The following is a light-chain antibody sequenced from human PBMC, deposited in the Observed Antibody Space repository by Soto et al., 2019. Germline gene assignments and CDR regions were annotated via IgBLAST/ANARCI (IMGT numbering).Light chain of an antibody. V-gene: IGLV7-46*01. Sequence: QAVVTQEPSLTVSPGDTVTLTCGSSTGAVTSGLLPSWFQQKPGQAPKTLIYATSNTHSWTPARFSGSLLGGKAALTRSGAQPEDEAEYYCLLTYPGVRVFGTGTKLTVL. J-gene: IGLJ1*01. CDR3: LLTYPGVRV. CDR1: TGAVTSGLL. CDR2: ATS.